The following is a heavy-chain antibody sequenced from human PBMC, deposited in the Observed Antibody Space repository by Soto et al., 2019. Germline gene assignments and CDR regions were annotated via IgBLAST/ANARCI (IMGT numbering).Heavy chain of an antibody. V-gene: IGHV4-61*01. CDR1: GGSVSSGSYY. Sequence: QVQLQESGPGLVKPSETLSLTCTVSGGSVSSGSYYWSWIRQPPGKGLEWIGYIYYSGSTNYNPSPMSRATISVAPSKNRSALQTTSVTAAGTAVYYCARPYYGDEGPNPSWGQGTLVPVSS. D-gene: IGHD4-17*01. CDR3: ARPYYGDEGPNPS. J-gene: IGHJ5*02. CDR2: IYYSGST.